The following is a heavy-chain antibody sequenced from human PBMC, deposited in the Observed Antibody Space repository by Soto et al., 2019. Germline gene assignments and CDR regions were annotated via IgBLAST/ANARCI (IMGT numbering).Heavy chain of an antibody. CDR3: ARYSSGWPGNGMDV. Sequence: SETLSLTCTVSNGSISNYFWSWIRQSPWKGLEWPGYVYYTGSTSYNPSVKSRVTMSVDTSKKQFSLKLSSVTAADTAVYYCARYSSGWPGNGMDVWGQGTTVTVS. D-gene: IGHD6-19*01. V-gene: IGHV4-59*01. CDR2: VYYTGST. J-gene: IGHJ6*02. CDR1: NGSISNYF.